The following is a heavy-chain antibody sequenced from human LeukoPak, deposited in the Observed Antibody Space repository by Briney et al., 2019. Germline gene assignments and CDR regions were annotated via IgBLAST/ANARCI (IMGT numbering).Heavy chain of an antibody. CDR1: GFTYSSYA. J-gene: IGHJ4*02. Sequence: GGSLRLSCAASGFTYSSYAMSWVRQAPGKGLEWVSAISGSGGSTYYADSVKGRFTISRDNSKNTLYLQMNSLRAEDTVVYYCAKDGYYGSGPPDYWGQGTLVTVSS. CDR3: AKDGYYGSGPPDY. CDR2: ISGSGGST. D-gene: IGHD3-10*01. V-gene: IGHV3-23*01.